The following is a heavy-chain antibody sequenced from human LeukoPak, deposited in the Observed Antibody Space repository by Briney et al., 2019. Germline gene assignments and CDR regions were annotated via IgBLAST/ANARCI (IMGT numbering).Heavy chain of an antibody. CDR3: ARSEQLAAFDY. CDR2: IYHSGST. CDR1: DYSISSGYY. J-gene: IGHJ4*02. V-gene: IGHV4-38-2*02. D-gene: IGHD1/OR15-1a*01. Sequence: PSETLSLTCIVSDYSISSGYYWGWIRQPPGKGLEWIGNIYHSGSTYYNPSLKSRVTISVDTSKNQFSLKPSSVTAADTAVYYCARSEQLAAFDYWGQGTLVTVSS.